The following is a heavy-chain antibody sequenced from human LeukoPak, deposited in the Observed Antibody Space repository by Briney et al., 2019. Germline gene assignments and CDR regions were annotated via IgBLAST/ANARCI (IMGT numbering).Heavy chain of an antibody. Sequence: PSETLSHTCTVSGGSISYYYWSWIRQSPGKGLEGIGYIYYSGTTNYNPSLKSRVTISVDTSKNQFSLQLRSVTAADTAVYYCAREDPQTTVPEGMDVWGQGTTVTVSS. J-gene: IGHJ6*02. V-gene: IGHV4-59*01. CDR3: AREDPQTTVPEGMDV. CDR1: GGSISYYY. D-gene: IGHD4-17*01. CDR2: IYYSGTT.